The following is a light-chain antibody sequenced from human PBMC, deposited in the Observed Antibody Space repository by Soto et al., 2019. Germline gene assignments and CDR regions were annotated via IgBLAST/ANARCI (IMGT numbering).Light chain of an antibody. CDR2: WAS. V-gene: IGKV4-1*01. Sequence: DIVMTQSTDYLAGSPGERATINCKSSQSVFKGSNNKDCLAWYQQKPGQPPKLLLYWASTRESGVPDRFSGSGSGTDFTLTISSLQAEDVAIYYCQQFSSPPFFPFGQGTKVDIK. J-gene: IGKJ2*01. CDR3: QQFSSPPFFP. CDR1: QSVFKGSNNKDC.